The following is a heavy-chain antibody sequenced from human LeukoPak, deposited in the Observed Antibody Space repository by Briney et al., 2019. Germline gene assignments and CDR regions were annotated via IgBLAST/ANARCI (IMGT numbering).Heavy chain of an antibody. V-gene: IGHV4-39*01. D-gene: IGHD3-16*01. CDR1: GGSISSSSYY. CDR3: ARHFGLSPDY. Sequence: PSETLSLTCTASGGSISSSSYYWGWIRQPPGKGLEWIGSIYYSGSTYYNPSLKSRVTISVDTSKNQFSLKLSSVTAADTAVYYCARHFGLSPDYWGQGTLVTVSS. CDR2: IYYSGST. J-gene: IGHJ4*02.